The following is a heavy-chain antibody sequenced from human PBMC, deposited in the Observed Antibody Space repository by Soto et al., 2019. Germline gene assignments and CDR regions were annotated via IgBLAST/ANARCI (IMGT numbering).Heavy chain of an antibody. Sequence: QVQLLESGPGLVKPSETLSLTCIVSGDSISSHYWSWIRRPPGKGLEWIGYIYSSGNTNYNPSLKRRVAISRDTSKNQFALRLSSVTAADAAVYYCARHGAQLGPFDDWGQGTLVSVSS. J-gene: IGHJ4*02. CDR3: ARHGAQLGPFDD. D-gene: IGHD1-1*01. V-gene: IGHV4-59*08. CDR2: IYSSGNT. CDR1: GDSISSHY.